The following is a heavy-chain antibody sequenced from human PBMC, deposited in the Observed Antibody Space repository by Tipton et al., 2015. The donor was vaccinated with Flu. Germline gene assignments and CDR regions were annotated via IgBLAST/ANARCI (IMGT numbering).Heavy chain of an antibody. Sequence: QLVQSGAEVKKPGASVKVSCKASGYTFSSYEISWVRQATGQGLEWMGWMNPNSGNTGYAQKFQGRVTMTRNTSISTAYMELTSLTSEDTAVYYCARNRQQSRYFDLWGRGTLVTVSS. CDR2: MNPNSGNT. D-gene: IGHD1-1*01. V-gene: IGHV1-8*01. CDR3: ARNRQQSRYFDL. CDR1: GYTFSSYE. J-gene: IGHJ2*01.